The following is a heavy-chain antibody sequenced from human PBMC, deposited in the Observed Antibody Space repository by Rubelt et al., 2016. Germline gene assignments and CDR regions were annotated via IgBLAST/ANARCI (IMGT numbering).Heavy chain of an antibody. Sequence: QVQLQQWGAGLLKPSETLSLTCAVYGGSFSGYYWSWIRQPPGKGLEWIGEINHSGSTNYNPSLKSRVTSAGDTSQNQFSRKLSSVTAADTAVYYCARGLARAAAAPRRLWFDPWGQGTLVTVSS. CDR2: INHSGST. J-gene: IGHJ5*02. CDR3: ARGLARAAAAPRRLWFDP. V-gene: IGHV4-34*01. D-gene: IGHD6-13*01. CDR1: GGSFSGYY.